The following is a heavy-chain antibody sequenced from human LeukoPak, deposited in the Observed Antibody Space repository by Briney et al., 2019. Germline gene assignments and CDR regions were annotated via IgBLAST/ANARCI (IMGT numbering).Heavy chain of an antibody. Sequence: PGGSLRLSCATSGFSFSTYSMTWVRQTSEKGLEWVSAISSSGGSTYYVDSVKGRFTISGDNSKNTLYLQMNSQRAEDTAVYFCAKNPNRSGWYQDYWGQGALVTVSS. J-gene: IGHJ4*02. CDR1: GFSFSTYS. V-gene: IGHV3-23*01. CDR2: ISSSGGST. CDR3: AKNPNRSGWYQDY. D-gene: IGHD6-19*01.